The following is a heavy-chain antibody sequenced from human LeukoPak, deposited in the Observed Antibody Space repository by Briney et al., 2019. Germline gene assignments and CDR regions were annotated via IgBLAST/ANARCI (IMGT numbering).Heavy chain of an antibody. CDR1: GYTLTELS. J-gene: IGHJ4*02. D-gene: IGHD6-13*01. Sequence: ASVKVSCKVSGYTLTELSMHWVRQAPGKGLEWMGGFDSEDGETIYAQKFQGRVTMTEDTSTDTAYMELSSLRSEDTAVYYCATGISSSWYPFDYWGQGTLVTVSS. V-gene: IGHV1-24*01. CDR3: ATGISSSWYPFDY. CDR2: FDSEDGET.